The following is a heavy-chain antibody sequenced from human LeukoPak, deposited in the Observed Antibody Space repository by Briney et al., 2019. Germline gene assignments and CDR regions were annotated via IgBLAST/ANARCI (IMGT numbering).Heavy chain of an antibody. J-gene: IGHJ4*02. CDR2: TYYRSRWYK. Sequence: SQTLSLTCAISGDSVSSNSAAWNWIRQSPSRGLEWLGRTYYRSRWYKDYPVSVKSRITINPDTSKNQYSLQVNSVTPEDTAVYYCARDSWNYSPYFDYWGQGTLVTVSS. D-gene: IGHD1-7*01. CDR3: ARDSWNYSPYFDY. CDR1: GDSVSSNSAA. V-gene: IGHV6-1*01.